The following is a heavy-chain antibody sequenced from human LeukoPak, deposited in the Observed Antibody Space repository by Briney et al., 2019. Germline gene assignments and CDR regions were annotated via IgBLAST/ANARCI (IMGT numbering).Heavy chain of an antibody. Sequence: SETLSLTCTVSGGSISSSSYYWGWIRQTPGKGLEWIGSVYHSGTTYHNPSLKSRVTMSVDTSKNQFSLTLTSVTAADTALYYCTRELAGTTVEDWGQGTLVTVSS. CDR3: TRELAGTTVED. J-gene: IGHJ4*02. D-gene: IGHD1-1*01. CDR1: GGSISSSSYY. V-gene: IGHV4-39*07. CDR2: VYHSGTT.